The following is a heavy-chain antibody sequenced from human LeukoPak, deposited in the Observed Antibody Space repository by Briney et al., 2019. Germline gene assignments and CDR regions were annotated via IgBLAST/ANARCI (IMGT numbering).Heavy chain of an antibody. J-gene: IGHJ4*02. D-gene: IGHD5-18*01. CDR3: AGVSAMVTIFDQ. Sequence: PSETLSLTCTVSGGSISSYYWSWIRQPAGKGLEWIGRIYTSGSTNYNPSLKSRVPMSVDTSKNQFSLKLSSVTAADTAVYYCAGVSAMVTIFDQWGQGTLVTVSS. V-gene: IGHV4-4*07. CDR1: GGSISSYY. CDR2: IYTSGST.